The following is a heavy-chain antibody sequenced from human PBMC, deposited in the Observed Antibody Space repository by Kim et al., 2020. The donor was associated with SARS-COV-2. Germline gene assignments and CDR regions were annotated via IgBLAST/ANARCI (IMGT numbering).Heavy chain of an antibody. J-gene: IGHJ4*02. CDR3: ARGGPGHFDY. V-gene: IGHV4-34*01. CDR2: ST. Sequence: STNSNPSLKSRVTISVDTSKNQFSLKLSSVTAADTAVYYCARGGPGHFDYWGQGTLVTASS.